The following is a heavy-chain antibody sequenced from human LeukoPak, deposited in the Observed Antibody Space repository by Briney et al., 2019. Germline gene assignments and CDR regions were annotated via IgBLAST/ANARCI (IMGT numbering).Heavy chain of an antibody. Sequence: GGSLRLSCAASGFTFSTYWMHWVRQAPGKGVVWVSRVNSDGSGTTYADSVKGRFTISRENAKNTLYLQMNSLRAEDTAMYYCARVYSRGPFDSWGQGTLVTVSS. CDR3: ARVYSRGPFDS. V-gene: IGHV3-74*01. CDR2: VNSDGSGT. J-gene: IGHJ4*02. D-gene: IGHD6-13*01. CDR1: GFTFSTYW.